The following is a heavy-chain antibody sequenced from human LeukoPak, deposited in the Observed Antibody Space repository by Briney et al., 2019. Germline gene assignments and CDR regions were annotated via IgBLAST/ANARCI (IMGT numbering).Heavy chain of an antibody. CDR1: GGSIRSTIYY. CDR3: ARRSTVAGRGRSDP. D-gene: IGHD6-19*01. CDR2: VHYSGST. J-gene: IGHJ5*02. V-gene: IGHV4-39*01. Sequence: SETLSLTCTVYGGSIRSTIYYWGWIRQPPGKGLEWLGSVHYSGSTYDNPSLKSRVTISVDTSKNQFSLKPISVTAADTAVYYCARRSTVAGRGRSDPWGQGTLVTVSS.